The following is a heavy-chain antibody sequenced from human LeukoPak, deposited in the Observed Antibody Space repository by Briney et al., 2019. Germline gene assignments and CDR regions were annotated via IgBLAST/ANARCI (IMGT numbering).Heavy chain of an antibody. CDR2: ISSSSSTI. Sequence: GGSLRLSCAASGFTFSSYNMNWVRQAPGKGQEWVSYISSSSSTIYYADSVKGRFTISRDNAKNSLYLQMNSLRAEDTAVYYCARAKLVVVTAPFDYWGQGTLVTVSS. V-gene: IGHV3-48*01. CDR3: ARAKLVVVTAPFDY. D-gene: IGHD2-21*02. J-gene: IGHJ4*02. CDR1: GFTFSSYN.